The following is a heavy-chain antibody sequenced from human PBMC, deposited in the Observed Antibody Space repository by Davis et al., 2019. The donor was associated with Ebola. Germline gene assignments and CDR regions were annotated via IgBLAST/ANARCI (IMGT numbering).Heavy chain of an antibody. Sequence: SETLSLTCIVSGGSISSHYWTWIRQPPGKGLEWIGYVSYTGNTWYNPSLKSRVTISVDTSKNVFSLKLSSVNATDTAVYYCARAPAYCTRTSCYLYYDFDLWGRGTLVTVSS. CDR1: GGSISSHY. D-gene: IGHD2-2*01. J-gene: IGHJ2*01. CDR3: ARAPAYCTRTSCYLYYDFDL. CDR2: VSYTGNT. V-gene: IGHV4-59*11.